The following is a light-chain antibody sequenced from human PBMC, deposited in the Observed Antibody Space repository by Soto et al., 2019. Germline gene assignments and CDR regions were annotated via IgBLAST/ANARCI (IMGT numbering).Light chain of an antibody. CDR1: SSNIGSNT. V-gene: IGLV1-44*01. CDR2: NNN. J-gene: IGLJ3*02. CDR3: AAWDDSLNGVL. Sequence: QSVLTQPPSASGTPGQRVTISCSGSSSNIGSNTVNWYQQLPGTAPKLLICNNNQRPSGVPDRFSGSKSGTSASLAISGLQSEDEADYYCAAWDDSLNGVLFGGGTKLTVL.